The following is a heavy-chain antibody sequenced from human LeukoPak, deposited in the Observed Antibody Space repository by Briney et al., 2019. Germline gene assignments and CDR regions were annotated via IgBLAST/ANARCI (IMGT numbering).Heavy chain of an antibody. J-gene: IGHJ4*02. CDR1: GGTFSSYA. V-gene: IGHV1-69*05. Sequence: ASVKVSCKASGGTFSSYAISWVRQAPGQGLEWMGRIIPIFGTANYAQKFQGRVTITTDESTSTAYMELSSLRSEDTAVYYCARGSPLGYSYGPIHPPLDYGAQGPLVTVSS. D-gene: IGHD5-18*01. CDR3: ARGSPLGYSYGPIHPPLDY. CDR2: IIPIFGTA.